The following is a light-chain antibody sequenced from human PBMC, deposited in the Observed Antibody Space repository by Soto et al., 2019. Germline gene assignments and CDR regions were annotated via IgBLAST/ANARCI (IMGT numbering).Light chain of an antibody. CDR2: WAS. V-gene: IGKV4-1*01. J-gene: IGKJ1*01. Sequence: DIVMTQSPDSLAVSLGERATINCKSTQSVLYSSNNKNYLAWYQQKPGQPPKLLIYWASTRESGVPDRFSGSGSGTDVTLTISSLQAEDVAVYYCQQYYSIPWSFGQGTKVEI. CDR1: QSVLYSSNNKNY. CDR3: QQYYSIPWS.